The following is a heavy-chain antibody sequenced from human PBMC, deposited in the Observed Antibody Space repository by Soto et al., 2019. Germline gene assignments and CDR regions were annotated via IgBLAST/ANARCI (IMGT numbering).Heavy chain of an antibody. V-gene: IGHV3-66*01. CDR2: IYSGGST. J-gene: IGHJ5*02. CDR1: GFTVSSNY. CDR3: ARDLEFAREDYIWGSYRWSDP. Sequence: EVQLVESGGGLVQPGGSLRLSCAASGFTVSSNYMSWVRQAPGKGLEWVSVIYSGGSTYYADSVKGRFTISRDNSKNTMYLQMNSLRAEDTAVYYCARDLEFAREDYIWGSYRWSDPWGQGTLVTVSS. D-gene: IGHD3-16*02.